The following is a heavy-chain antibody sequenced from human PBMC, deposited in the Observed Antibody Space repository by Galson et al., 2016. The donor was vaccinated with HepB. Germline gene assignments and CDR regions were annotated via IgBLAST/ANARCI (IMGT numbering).Heavy chain of an antibody. D-gene: IGHD3-10*01. CDR1: GGSFSDYT. V-gene: IGHV1-69*08. CDR3: ATYSSLRRGHYYGLDH. CDR2: IIPILGTT. Sequence: SVKVSCKASGGSFSDYTVTWVRQAPGQRLEWMGGIIPILGTTNYAQKLQGRLRVTITSDKSTSTAYMELNSLTSEDTAVYFCATYSSLRRGHYYGLDHWGQGTLVTVSS. J-gene: IGHJ4*02.